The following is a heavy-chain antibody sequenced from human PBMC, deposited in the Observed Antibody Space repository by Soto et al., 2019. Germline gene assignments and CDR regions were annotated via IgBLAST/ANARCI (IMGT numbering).Heavy chain of an antibody. V-gene: IGHV4-34*01. CDR1: GRSFSGYY. J-gene: IGHJ4*02. CDR3: ARRLGLATRGFDN. Sequence: SETLSLTCAVYGRSFSGYYWNWIRQPPGKGLEWIGEINHSGSSNYNPSLKSRVTISVDTSKIQFSLKLNSVTAADAAVYYCARRLGLATRGFDNWGQGILVTVSS. D-gene: IGHD3-10*01. CDR2: INHSGSS.